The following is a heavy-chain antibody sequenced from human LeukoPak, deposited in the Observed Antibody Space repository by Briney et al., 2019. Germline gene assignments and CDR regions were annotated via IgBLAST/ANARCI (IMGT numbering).Heavy chain of an antibody. CDR2: INHSGST. V-gene: IGHV4-34*09. CDR3: AREVFGSGSYYFDY. J-gene: IGHJ4*02. CDR1: GGSFSGYY. D-gene: IGHD3-10*01. Sequence: SETLSLTCAVYGGSFSGYYWSWIRQPPGKGLEWIGEINHSGSTYYNPSLRSRVTISVDTSRNQFSLGLSSVTAADAAVYHCAREVFGSGSYYFDYWGQGTLVTVSS.